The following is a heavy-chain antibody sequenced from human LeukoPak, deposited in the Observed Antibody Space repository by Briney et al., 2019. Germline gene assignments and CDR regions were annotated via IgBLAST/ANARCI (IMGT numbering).Heavy chain of an antibody. CDR1: GFTFNKYA. CDR2: ISEDGNNK. V-gene: IGHV3-30-3*01. J-gene: IGHJ3*02. Sequence: GRSLRLSCAASGFTFNKYAMHWVRQARGKGLELVALISEDGNNKYYADSVQGRFSISRDNSKNTLYLQMSSLRAEDTALYYCTRDNYYDTSDKPLTAFDIWGQGTMVTVSS. CDR3: TRDNYYDTSDKPLTAFDI. D-gene: IGHD3-22*01.